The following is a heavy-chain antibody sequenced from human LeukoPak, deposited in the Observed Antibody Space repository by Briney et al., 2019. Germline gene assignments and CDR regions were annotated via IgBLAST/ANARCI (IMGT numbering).Heavy chain of an antibody. CDR2: ISSGSTTI. CDR1: EFSFSIYS. V-gene: IGHV3-48*02. J-gene: IGHJ4*02. D-gene: IGHD3-9*01. Sequence: PGGSLRLSCVASEFSFSIYSMNWVRQAPGKGLEWVSYISSGSTTIYYADSVKGRFTISRDNAKNSLYLQMNSLRDEDTAVYYCARRGQMLSRGIFYYLDYWGQGTLVTVSS. CDR3: ARRGQMLSRGIFYYLDY.